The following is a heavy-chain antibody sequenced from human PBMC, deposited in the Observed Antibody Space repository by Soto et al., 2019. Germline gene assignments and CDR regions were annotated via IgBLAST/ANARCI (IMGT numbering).Heavy chain of an antibody. CDR1: GGSISSSRYY. CDR3: AGGDYYHSSGYYFYYYTMDV. J-gene: IGHJ6*02. CDR2: VYYGGST. Sequence: SATLSLTCTVCGGSISSSRYYWGWIRPPPGKGLEWIGNVYYGGSTYYNPSLKSRVTISVETSKSQFSLKLSSVTAADTAVYYCAGGDYYHSSGYYFYYYTMDVWGQGTTVTVS. V-gene: IGHV4-39*01. D-gene: IGHD3-22*01.